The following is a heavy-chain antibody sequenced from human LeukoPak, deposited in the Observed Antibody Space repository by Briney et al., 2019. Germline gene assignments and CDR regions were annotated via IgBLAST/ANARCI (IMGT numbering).Heavy chain of an antibody. CDR2: IRYDGSNK. J-gene: IGHJ4*02. CDR3: ASRIAVGGTGFDY. V-gene: IGHV3-30*02. Sequence: GGSLRLSCAASGFTFSSYGMHWVRQAPGKGLEWVAFIRYDGSNKYYADSVKGRFTISRDNSKNTLYLQMNSLRAEDTAVYYCASRIAVGGTGFDYWGQGTLVTVSS. CDR1: GFTFSSYG. D-gene: IGHD6-19*01.